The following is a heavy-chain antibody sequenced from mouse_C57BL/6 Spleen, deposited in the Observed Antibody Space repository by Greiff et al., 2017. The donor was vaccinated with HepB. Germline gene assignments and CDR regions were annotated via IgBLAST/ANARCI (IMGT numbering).Heavy chain of an antibody. V-gene: IGHV1-7*01. D-gene: IGHD1-1*01. J-gene: IGHJ4*01. CDR3: ASYYGSSRLGHYAMDY. CDR2: INPSSGYT. CDR1: GYTFTSYW. Sequence: QVQLQQSGAELAKPGASVKLSCKASGYTFTSYWMHWVKQRPGQGLEWIGYINPSSGYTKYNQKFKDKATLTADKSSSTAYMQLSSLTYEDSAVYYCASYYGSSRLGHYAMDYWGQGTSVTVSS.